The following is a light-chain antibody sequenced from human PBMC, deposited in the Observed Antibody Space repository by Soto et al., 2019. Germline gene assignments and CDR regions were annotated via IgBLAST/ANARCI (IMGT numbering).Light chain of an antibody. CDR2: ATS. CDR1: QSVSSDY. J-gene: IGKJ2*03. Sequence: ESVFTLSPGTLSLSPGDRVTLSCRASQSVSSDYLAWYQQKPGQAPRLVIYATSRRATGIPDRFSGSGSGTDFTLTISRLEPEDFAMYYCQQYGDYNSPRYSFGQGTRLE. V-gene: IGKV3-20*01. CDR3: QQYGDYNSPRYS.